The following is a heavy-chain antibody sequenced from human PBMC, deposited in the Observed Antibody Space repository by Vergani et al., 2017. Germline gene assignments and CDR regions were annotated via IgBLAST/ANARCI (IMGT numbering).Heavy chain of an antibody. V-gene: IGHV4-59*08. CDR3: ARTESFILRYFHWAL. CDR1: FDSIRNLY. D-gene: IGHD3-9*01. CDR2: IHYSEHT. J-gene: IGHJ4*02. Sequence: QVQLQESGPGLVKSSETLSLTCSVSFDSIRNLYCNWIRQPPGKGLEWIGSIHYSEHTNYNPSLKTRVTISVDTSKNQFSLEVTSVTAADTAIYFCARTESFILRYFHWALWGQGTLVTVSS.